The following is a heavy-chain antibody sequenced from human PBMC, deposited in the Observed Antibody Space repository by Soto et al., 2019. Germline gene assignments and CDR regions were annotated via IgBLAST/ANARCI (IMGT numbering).Heavy chain of an antibody. CDR1: GFTVSSNY. CDR3: ARATTTVATPYYFDY. V-gene: IGHV3-53*01. J-gene: IGHJ4*02. D-gene: IGHD4-17*01. CDR2: IYSGGST. Sequence: PGGSLRLSCAASGFTVSSNYMSWVRQAPGKGLEWVSVIYSGGSTYYADSVKSRFTISRDNSKNTLYLQMNSLRAEDTAVYYCARATTTVATPYYFDYWGQGTLVTVSS.